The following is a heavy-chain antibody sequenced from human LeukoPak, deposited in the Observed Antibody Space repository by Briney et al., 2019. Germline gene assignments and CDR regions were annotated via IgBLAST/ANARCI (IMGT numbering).Heavy chain of an antibody. CDR2: TYYRSRWYN. CDR3: ARGIPPRMVRGVGEAKFDY. D-gene: IGHD3-10*01. V-gene: IGHV6-1*01. Sequence: SQTLSLTCAISGDSVSSNSAAWNWIRQSPSRGLEWLGRTYYRSRWYNDYVVSVRSRITINPDTAKNQFSLHLNSVTPEDTAVYYCARGIPPRMVRGVGEAKFDYWGQGTLVTVSS. J-gene: IGHJ4*02. CDR1: GDSVSSNSAA.